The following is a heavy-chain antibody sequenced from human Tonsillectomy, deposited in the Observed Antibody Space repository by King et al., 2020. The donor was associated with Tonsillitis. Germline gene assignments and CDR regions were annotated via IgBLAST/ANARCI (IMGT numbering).Heavy chain of an antibody. Sequence: AQLVQSGAEVKKPGSSVKVSCKASGGTFSSYAISWVRQAPGQGLEWMGGIIPIFGTANYAQKFQGRVTITADESTSTAYMELSRLRSEDTALYYCERRKEYSSGWYVRWFDPWGQGTLVTVSS. J-gene: IGHJ5*02. CDR3: ERRKEYSSGWYVRWFDP. V-gene: IGHV1-69*01. CDR1: GGTFSSYA. D-gene: IGHD6-19*01. CDR2: IIPIFGTA.